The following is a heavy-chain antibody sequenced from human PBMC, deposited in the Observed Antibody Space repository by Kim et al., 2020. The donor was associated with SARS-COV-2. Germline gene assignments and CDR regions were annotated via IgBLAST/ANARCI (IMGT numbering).Heavy chain of an antibody. CDR3: AREGGGDPYFDY. V-gene: IGHV4-31*03. D-gene: IGHD2-21*02. CDR1: GGSISSGGYY. J-gene: IGHJ4*02. Sequence: SETLSLTCTVSGGSISSGGYYWSWIRQHPGKGLEWIGYIYYSGSTYYNPSLKSRVTISVDTSKNQFSLKLSSVTAADTAVYYCAREGGGDPYFDYWGQGTLVTVSS. CDR2: IYYSGST.